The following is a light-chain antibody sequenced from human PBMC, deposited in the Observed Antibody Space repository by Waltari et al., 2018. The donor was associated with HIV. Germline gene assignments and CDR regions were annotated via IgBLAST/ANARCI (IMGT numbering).Light chain of an antibody. CDR3: LLYYGAAWV. CDR1: TGAVTSGWY. V-gene: IGLV7-43*01. CDR2: STS. Sequence: QTVVTQEPSLTVAQGGTVNHTCAYSTGAVTSGWYRNWFQQKPGQEPRALIYSTSNKPSWTPARFSGSRLGVKAALTLSGVQPDDEAVYYCLLYYGAAWVFGAGTQLTVL. J-gene: IGLJ3*02.